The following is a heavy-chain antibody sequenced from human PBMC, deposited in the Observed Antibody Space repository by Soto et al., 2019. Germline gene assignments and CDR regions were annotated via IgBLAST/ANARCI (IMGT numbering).Heavy chain of an antibody. Sequence: PSETLSLTCSVSGASVAGGSYYWSWVRQPPGKGLEWIGYIPSRGRPFYNPSLTSRGTISADTSKNQLSLQLTSVTAAGTAVYYCARDTYSGYDFGLWGQGTLVTVSS. V-gene: IGHV4-30-4*01. CDR3: ARDTYSGYDFGL. D-gene: IGHD5-12*01. CDR1: GASVAGGSYY. CDR2: IPSRGRP. J-gene: IGHJ5*02.